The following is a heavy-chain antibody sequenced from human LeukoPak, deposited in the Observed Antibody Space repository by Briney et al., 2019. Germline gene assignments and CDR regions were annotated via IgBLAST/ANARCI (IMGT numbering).Heavy chain of an antibody. Sequence: SETLSLTCTVSGVSITSRNYYWGWIRQPPGKGLEWIGSMSYSGSSYYNPSLKSRITMSVDTSKNQFSLRLSSVVAADTAVYYCARRLITVYSFDYWGQGTLVTVSS. CDR2: MSYSGSS. CDR1: GVSITSRNYY. J-gene: IGHJ4*02. V-gene: IGHV4-39*01. CDR3: ARRLITVYSFDY. D-gene: IGHD3-16*01.